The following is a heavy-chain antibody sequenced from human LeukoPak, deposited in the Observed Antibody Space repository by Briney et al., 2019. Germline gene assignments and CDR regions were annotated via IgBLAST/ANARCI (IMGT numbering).Heavy chain of an antibody. J-gene: IGHJ4*02. D-gene: IGHD3-3*01. CDR1: GFPFSDYA. CDR3: AKAELGVDTFFDY. Sequence: GSLRLSCADSGFPFSDYALGWVRQAPVRGLGWVANLSGSGAGTYYSDSVQGRFTISRDNSKRTLFLQMNSLRAEDTAFYYCAKAELGVDTFFDYWGQGTLVTVSS. V-gene: IGHV3-23*01. CDR2: LSGSGAGT.